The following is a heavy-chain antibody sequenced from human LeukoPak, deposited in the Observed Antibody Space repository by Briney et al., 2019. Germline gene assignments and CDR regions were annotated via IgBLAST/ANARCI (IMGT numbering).Heavy chain of an antibody. CDR1: GFSFSSYA. CDR2: IGKNGVSR. V-gene: IGHV3-64*01. J-gene: IGHJ3*01. CDR3: ARIWHFGL. D-gene: IGHD3-16*01. Sequence: GGSLRLSCAASGFSFSSYAMYWVRQAPGKGLEYVSAIGKNGVSRYYANSVRGRFTISRDNSKNTLYLQMGSLRADDMAVYYCARIWHFGLWGQGTVVTVSS.